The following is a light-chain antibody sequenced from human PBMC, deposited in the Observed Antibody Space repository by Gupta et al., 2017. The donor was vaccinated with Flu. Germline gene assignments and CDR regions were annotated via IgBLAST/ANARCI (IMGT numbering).Light chain of an antibody. V-gene: IGKV3-20*01. CDR1: QSVTNNY. CDR3: QQYGSSPLYT. J-gene: IGKJ2*01. Sequence: EIVLTQSPGTLSLSPGERATLSCRASQSVTNNYLAWYQQKPGQAPRLLIYGVSSRATGIPDRFSGSGSGTDFTLTISRLEPEDFAVYYCQQYGSSPLYTCGQGTKLEIK. CDR2: GVS.